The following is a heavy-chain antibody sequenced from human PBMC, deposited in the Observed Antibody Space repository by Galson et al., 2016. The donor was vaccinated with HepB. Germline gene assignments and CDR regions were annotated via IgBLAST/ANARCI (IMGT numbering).Heavy chain of an antibody. J-gene: IGHJ4*02. CDR1: GYTFTNYG. Sequence: SVKVSCKASGYTFTNYGISWVRQAPGQGLEWMGWISAYNGNTKTEENLQGRLTMTTDTSTSTAYMELRSLKTDDTAVYYCARDAEAPPDYWGQGTLVTVSS. CDR2: ISAYNGNT. CDR3: ARDAEAPPDY. V-gene: IGHV1-18*04.